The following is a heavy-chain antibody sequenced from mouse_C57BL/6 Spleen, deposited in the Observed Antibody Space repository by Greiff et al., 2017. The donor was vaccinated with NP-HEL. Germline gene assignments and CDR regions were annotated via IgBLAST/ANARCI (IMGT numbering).Heavy chain of an antibody. J-gene: IGHJ1*03. V-gene: IGHV1-82*01. CDR2: IYPGDGDT. D-gene: IGHD1-1*01. CDR3: ARGYYYGPHWYFEV. CDR1: GYAFSSSW. Sequence: VQLQQSGPELVKPGASVKISCKASGYAFSSSWMNWVKQRPGKGLEWIGRIYPGDGDTNYNGKFKGKATLTADKSSSTAYMQLSSLTSEDSAVYCSARGYYYGPHWYFEVWGTGTTVTVSS.